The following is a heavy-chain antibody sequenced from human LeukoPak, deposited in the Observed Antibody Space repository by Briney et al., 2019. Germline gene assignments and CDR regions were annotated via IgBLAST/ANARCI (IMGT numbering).Heavy chain of an antibody. CDR2: IIPIFGTA. CDR3: ATTSGYDSHFQH. D-gene: IGHD5-12*01. V-gene: IGHV1-69*05. J-gene: IGHJ1*01. Sequence: ASVKVSCKGSGGTFSSYAISWVRQAPGQRLEWMGRIIPIFGTANYAQKFQGRVTITTDESTSTAYMELSSLRSEDTAVYYCATTSGYDSHFQHWGQGTLVTVSS. CDR1: GGTFSSYA.